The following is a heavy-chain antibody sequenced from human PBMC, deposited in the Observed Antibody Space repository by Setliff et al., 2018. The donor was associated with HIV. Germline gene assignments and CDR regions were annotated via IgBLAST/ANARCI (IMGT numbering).Heavy chain of an antibody. CDR2: INWNGRST. CDR1: GFTFDDYG. J-gene: IGHJ4*02. Sequence: TGGSLRLSCEASGFTFDDYGMNWVRQAPGKGLEWVSGINWNGRSTGDADFVKGRFTISRDNAKNSLYLQMNSLGAEDTALYYCAKGPTGSGSSYLDYWGQGTLVTVSS. D-gene: IGHD3-10*01. CDR3: AKGPTGSGSSYLDY. V-gene: IGHV3-20*04.